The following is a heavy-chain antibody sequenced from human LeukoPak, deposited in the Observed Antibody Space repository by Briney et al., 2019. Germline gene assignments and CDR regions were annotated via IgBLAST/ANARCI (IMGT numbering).Heavy chain of an antibody. D-gene: IGHD2-2*01. CDR3: AKDSCSSNSCPIEY. V-gene: IGHV3-30*18. CDR1: GFTFSSYG. Sequence: PGGSLRLSCAASGFTFSSYGMHRVRQAPGKGLEWVAVIPYDGSNKYYADSVKGRFTISRDNSKNTLYLQMNSLRAEDTAVYYCAKDSCSSNSCPIEYWGQGTLVTVSS. J-gene: IGHJ4*02. CDR2: IPYDGSNK.